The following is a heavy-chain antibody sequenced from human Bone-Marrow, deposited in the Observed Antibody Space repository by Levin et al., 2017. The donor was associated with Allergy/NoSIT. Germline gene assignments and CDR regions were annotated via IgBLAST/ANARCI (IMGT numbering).Heavy chain of an antibody. CDR1: GFTFSTSG. D-gene: IGHD3-22*01. Sequence: GESLKISCKASGFTFSTSGISWVRQAPGQGLEWMGWISAYNGNSNYAQRLQGRVTMTTDTSTSTSYMELRSLRSDDTAVYYCAREHHYDNEMSGAFDIWGQGTMVTVSS. CDR2: ISAYNGNS. J-gene: IGHJ3*02. V-gene: IGHV1-18*01. CDR3: AREHHYDNEMSGAFDI.